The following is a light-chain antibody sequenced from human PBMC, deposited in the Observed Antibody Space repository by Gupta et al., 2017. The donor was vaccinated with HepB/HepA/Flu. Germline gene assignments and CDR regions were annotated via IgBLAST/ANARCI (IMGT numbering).Light chain of an antibody. CDR3: HSADSSSNDMV. CDR1: ALPNQY. Sequence: SALPQPPSVSVSPGQTARITCSGGALPNQYVYWYQQTPGQAPILLMYKDSGRPSGIPERFSGSSSGTRVTVTISTAQAEDEADYYCHSADSSSNDMVFGGGTKLTVL. CDR2: KDS. J-gene: IGLJ2*01. V-gene: IGLV3-25*03.